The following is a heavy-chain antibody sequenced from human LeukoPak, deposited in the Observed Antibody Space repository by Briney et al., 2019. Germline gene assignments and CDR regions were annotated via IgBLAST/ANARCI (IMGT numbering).Heavy chain of an antibody. CDR1: GGSISSYY. CDR2: IYYSGST. J-gene: IGHJ4*02. V-gene: IGHV4-59*12. Sequence: SETLSLTCTVSGGSISSYYWSWVRQPPGKGLEWIGYIYYSGSTNYNPSLKSRVTISVDTSKNQFSLKLSSVTAADTAVYYCARGAYGSGSYGDYWGQGTLVTVSS. CDR3: ARGAYGSGSYGDY. D-gene: IGHD3-10*01.